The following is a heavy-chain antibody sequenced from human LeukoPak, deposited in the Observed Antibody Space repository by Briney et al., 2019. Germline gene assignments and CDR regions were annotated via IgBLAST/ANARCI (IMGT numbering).Heavy chain of an antibody. V-gene: IGHV5-51*01. Sequence: GESLKISCKGSGYSFTSYWIGWVRQMPGKGLEWMGIIYHGDSDTRYSPSFQGQVTISADKSISTAYLQWSSLKASDTAMYYCARLGYYDSSGYYGYYFDYWGQGTLVTVSS. CDR3: ARLGYYDSSGYYGYYFDY. CDR1: GYSFTSYW. J-gene: IGHJ4*02. D-gene: IGHD3-22*01. CDR2: IYHGDSDT.